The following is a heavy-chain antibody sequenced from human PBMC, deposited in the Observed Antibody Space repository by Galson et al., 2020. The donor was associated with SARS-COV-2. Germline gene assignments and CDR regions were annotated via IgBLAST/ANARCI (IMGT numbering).Heavy chain of an antibody. D-gene: IGHD1-26*01. CDR3: ARQIAGSGSYGGWFDP. CDR1: GYSFTSYW. J-gene: IGHJ5*02. CDR2: IYPDDSDT. V-gene: IGHV5-51*01. Sequence: GESLKISCKGSGYSFTSYWIGWVRQMPGKGLEWMGIIYPDDSDTRYSPSFQGQVTISADKSISTAYLQWSSLKASDTAMYYCARQIAGSGSYGGWFDPWGQGTLVTVSS.